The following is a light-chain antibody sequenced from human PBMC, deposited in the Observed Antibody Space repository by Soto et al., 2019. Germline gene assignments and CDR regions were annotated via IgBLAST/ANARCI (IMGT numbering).Light chain of an antibody. Sequence: DIQMTQSPSSLSASVGDRVTITCRASQGISKYLAWYQQKLGKVPKLLIYAASTLQSGVPSRFSGSGSGTGFTLTISSLQPEDVATYYCQKYNSAPHTFGGGTKVEIK. CDR3: QKYNSAPHT. V-gene: IGKV1-27*01. J-gene: IGKJ4*01. CDR1: QGISKY. CDR2: AAS.